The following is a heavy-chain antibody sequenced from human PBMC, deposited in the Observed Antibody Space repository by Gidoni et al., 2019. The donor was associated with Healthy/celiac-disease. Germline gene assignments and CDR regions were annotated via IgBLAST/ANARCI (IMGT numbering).Heavy chain of an antibody. D-gene: IGHD2-15*01. CDR3: ARDTFRSGPPLYYFDY. J-gene: IGHJ4*02. V-gene: IGHV3-30*01. CDR1: GFTFSSYA. CDR2: ISYDGSNK. Sequence: QVQLVESGGGVVQPGRSLRLSCAASGFTFSSYAMHWVRQAPGKGLEWVAVISYDGSNKYYADSVKGRFTISRDNSKNTLYLQMNSLRAEDTGVYYCARDTFRSGPPLYYFDYWGQGTLVTVSS.